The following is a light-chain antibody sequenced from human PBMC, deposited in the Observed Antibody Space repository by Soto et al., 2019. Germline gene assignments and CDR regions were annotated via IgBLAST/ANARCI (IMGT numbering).Light chain of an antibody. CDR1: QNINNY. J-gene: IGKJ3*01. CDR2: AAS. Sequence: DIQMTQSPSSLSASVGDRVTITCRASQNINNYVAWYQQKPGNAPKLLIYAASTLQSGVPSRFSGDVSGTDFTLTISSLQPEDVATYYCQKYNNGPPAAFGPGTKV. CDR3: QKYNNGPPAA. V-gene: IGKV1-27*01.